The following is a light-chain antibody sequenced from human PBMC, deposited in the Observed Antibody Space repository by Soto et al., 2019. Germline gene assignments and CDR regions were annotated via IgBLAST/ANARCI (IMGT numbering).Light chain of an antibody. CDR3: TSYTSSDTLVV. J-gene: IGLJ2*01. CDR2: DVS. Sequence: QSALTQPASVSGSPGQSITISCTGTSSDVGGYHYVSWYQHHPGKAPKLLISDVSNRPSGISNRFSGSKSGDTASLTISGLQAEDEADYYCTSYTSSDTLVVFGGGTKLTVL. V-gene: IGLV2-14*03. CDR1: SSDVGGYHY.